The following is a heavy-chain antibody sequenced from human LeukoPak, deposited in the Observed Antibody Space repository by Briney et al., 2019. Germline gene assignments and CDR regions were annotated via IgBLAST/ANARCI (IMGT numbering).Heavy chain of an antibody. CDR1: GFTVSTNY. Sequence: GGSLRLSCAASGFTVSTNYMSWVRQAPGKGLEWVSVIYSGGSTYYADSVKGRFTVSRDNSKNTLYLQMNILSAEDTAVYYCARVVYYDSSGHPAFYFDYWGQGTLVTVSP. D-gene: IGHD3-22*01. CDR2: IYSGGST. V-gene: IGHV3-53*01. J-gene: IGHJ4*02. CDR3: ARVVYYDSSGHPAFYFDY.